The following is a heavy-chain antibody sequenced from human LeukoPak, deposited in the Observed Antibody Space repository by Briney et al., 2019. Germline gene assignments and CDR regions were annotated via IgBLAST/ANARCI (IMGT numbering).Heavy chain of an antibody. CDR2: ISRNSTYI. CDR3: ARDEGYYFDS. V-gene: IGHV3-21*01. Sequence: GGCLRLSCAVAGFTLSSYGMHWVRQAPGQGLEWVGSISRNSTYIHYADPVNRRFTISRDNARNSLFLQINSLRAEDTAIYYCARDEGYYFDSWGQGTQVTVSS. CDR1: GFTLSSYG. J-gene: IGHJ4*02.